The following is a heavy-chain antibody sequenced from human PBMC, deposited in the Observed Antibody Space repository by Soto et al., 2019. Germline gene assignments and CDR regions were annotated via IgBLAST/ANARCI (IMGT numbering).Heavy chain of an antibody. CDR3: ARRVTAIPSARYWYFDL. J-gene: IGHJ2*01. D-gene: IGHD2-21*02. CDR1: GGSISSGGYY. Sequence: QVQLQESGPGLVKPSQTLSLTCTVSGGSISSGGYYWSWIRQHPGKGLEWIGYIYYSGSTYYNPSLKRRVTISVDTSKNQFSLKLSSVAAADTAVYYCARRVTAIPSARYWYFDLWGRGTLVTVSS. V-gene: IGHV4-31*03. CDR2: IYYSGST.